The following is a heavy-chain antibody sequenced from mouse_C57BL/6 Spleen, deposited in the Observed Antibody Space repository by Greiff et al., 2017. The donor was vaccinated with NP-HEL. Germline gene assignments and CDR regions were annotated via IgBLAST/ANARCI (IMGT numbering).Heavy chain of an antibody. CDR2: ISSGSSTI. Sequence: EVMLVESGGGLEKPGGSLKLSCAASGFTFSDYGMHWVRQAPEKGLEWVAYISSGSSTIYYADTVKGRFTISRDNAKNTLFLQMTSLRSEDTAMYYCARENFLGLYYFDYWGQGTTLTVSS. CDR1: GFTFSDYG. D-gene: IGHD6-2*01. CDR3: ARENFLGLYYFDY. V-gene: IGHV5-17*01. J-gene: IGHJ2*01.